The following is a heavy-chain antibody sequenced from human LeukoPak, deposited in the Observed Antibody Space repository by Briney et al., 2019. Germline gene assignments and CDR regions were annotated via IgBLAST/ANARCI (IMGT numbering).Heavy chain of an antibody. Sequence: GASVKVSCKASGYTFTSYDINWVRQATGQGLEWMGWMNPNSGNTGYAQKFQGRVTMTRNTSISTAYMELSSLRSEDTAVYYCARQPSPHYDVWSGSWDYYYGMDVWGQGTTVTISS. CDR1: GYTFTSYD. J-gene: IGHJ6*02. D-gene: IGHD3-3*01. CDR2: MNPNSGNT. V-gene: IGHV1-8*01. CDR3: ARQPSPHYDVWSGSWDYYYGMDV.